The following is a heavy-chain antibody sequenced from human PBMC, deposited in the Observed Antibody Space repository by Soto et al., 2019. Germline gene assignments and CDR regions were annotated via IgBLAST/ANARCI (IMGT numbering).Heavy chain of an antibody. J-gene: IGHJ4*02. D-gene: IGHD1-26*01. CDR3: ARLVSGGAPDY. CDR1: GGSISSSSYY. Sequence: ETLSLTCTVSGGSISSSSYYWGWIRQPPGKGLEWIGSIYYSGSTYYNPSLKSRVTISVDTSKNQFSLKLSSVTAADTAVYYCARLVSGGAPDYWGQGTLVTVSS. CDR2: IYYSGST. V-gene: IGHV4-39*01.